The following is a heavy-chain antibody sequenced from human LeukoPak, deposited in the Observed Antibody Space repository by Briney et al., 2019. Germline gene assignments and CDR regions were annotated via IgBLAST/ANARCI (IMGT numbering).Heavy chain of an antibody. D-gene: IGHD5-24*01. CDR3: ARRIDGYNYDY. V-gene: IGHV4-39*02. J-gene: IGHJ4*02. Sequence: PSETLSLTCTVSGGSISSSSYYWDWIRQPPGKGLEWIGSIYYRGTTYYNPSLQSRVTISVDTSKNHFSLQLNSVTATDTAVYYCARRIDGYNYDYWGQGTLVSVSS. CDR1: GGSISSSSYY. CDR2: IYYRGTT.